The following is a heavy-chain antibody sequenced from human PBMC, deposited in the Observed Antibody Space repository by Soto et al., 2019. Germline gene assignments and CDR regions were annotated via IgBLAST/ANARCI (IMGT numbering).Heavy chain of an antibody. Sequence: QVQLQESGPGLVKPSETLSLTCTVFGGSLSSHYWSWIRQPPGKGLEWIGFIYYSGSTYYNPSLKIRVTISVDTSNNQFSLKLSSVTAADTAMYYCARGCTTYRFCDYWGQGALVTVSS. CDR2: IYYSGST. CDR3: ARGCTTYRFCDY. V-gene: IGHV4-59*11. D-gene: IGHD1-26*01. CDR1: GGSLSSHY. J-gene: IGHJ4*02.